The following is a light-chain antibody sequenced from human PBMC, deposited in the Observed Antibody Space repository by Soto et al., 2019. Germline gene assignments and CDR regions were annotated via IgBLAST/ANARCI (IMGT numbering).Light chain of an antibody. V-gene: IGKV3-20*01. CDR3: QHYGDSPLYT. CDR1: QSVSSSY. CDR2: GAS. Sequence: EIVLTQSPGTLSLSPGDRATLSCRASQSVSSSYLAWYQQKPGQAPRLLMDGASSRATGIPDRFSGSGSGTDFTLTINRLEPEDFAVYYCQHYGDSPLYTFGQGTKLEIK. J-gene: IGKJ2*01.